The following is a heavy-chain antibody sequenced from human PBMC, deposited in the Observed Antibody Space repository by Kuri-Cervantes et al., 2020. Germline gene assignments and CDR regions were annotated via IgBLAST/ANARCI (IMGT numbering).Heavy chain of an antibody. CDR2: IYYSGST. CDR1: GGSISSSSYY. V-gene: IGHV4-39*01. D-gene: IGHD3-10*01. J-gene: IGHJ4*02. CDR3: ARGYRAMVRGVIGY. Sequence: SETLSLTCTVAGGSISSSSYYWGWIRQPPGKGLEWIGSIYYSGSTYYNPSLKSRVTISVDMSKNQFSLKLSSVTVADTAVYYCARGYRAMVRGVIGYWGQGTLVTVSS.